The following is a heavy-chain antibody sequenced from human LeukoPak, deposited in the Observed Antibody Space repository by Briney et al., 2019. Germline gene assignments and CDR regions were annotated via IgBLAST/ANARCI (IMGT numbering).Heavy chain of an antibody. V-gene: IGHV3-33*01. J-gene: IGHJ4*02. CDR2: IWYDGSNK. Sequence: PGGSLRLSCAASGFTFSSYGMHWVRQAPGKGLEWVAVIWYDGSNKYYADSVKGRFTISGDNSKNTLYLQMNSLRAEDTAVYYCARGTYYYDSSGYPTDYWGQGTLVTVSS. CDR1: GFTFSSYG. D-gene: IGHD3-22*01. CDR3: ARGTYYYDSSGYPTDY.